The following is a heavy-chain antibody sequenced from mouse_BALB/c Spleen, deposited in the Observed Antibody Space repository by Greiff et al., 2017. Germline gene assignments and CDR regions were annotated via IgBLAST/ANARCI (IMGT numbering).Heavy chain of an antibody. J-gene: IGHJ4*01. Sequence: EVQLQESGPGLVKPSQSLSLTCTVTGYSITSDYAWNWIRQFPGNKLEWMGYISYSGSTSYNPSLKSRISITRDTSKNQFFLQLNSVTTEDTATYYCASGGSSYAMDYWGQGTSVTVSS. V-gene: IGHV3-2*02. CDR1: GYSITSDYA. D-gene: IGHD1-1*01. CDR2: ISYSGST. CDR3: ASGGSSYAMDY.